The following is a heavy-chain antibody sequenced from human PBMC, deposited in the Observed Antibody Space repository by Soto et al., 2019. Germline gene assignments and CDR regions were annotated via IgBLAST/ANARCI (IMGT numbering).Heavy chain of an antibody. J-gene: IGHJ3*02. V-gene: IGHV1-18*01. CDR1: GYTFTSYG. CDR2: ISAYNGNT. D-gene: IGHD1-26*01. Sequence: ASVKVSCKASGYTFTSYGISWVRQAPGQGLEWMGWISAYNGNTNYAQKLQGRVTMTTDTSTSTAYMGLRSLRSDDTAVYYCARGFSGSYTPNDAFDIWGQGTMVTVSS. CDR3: ARGFSGSYTPNDAFDI.